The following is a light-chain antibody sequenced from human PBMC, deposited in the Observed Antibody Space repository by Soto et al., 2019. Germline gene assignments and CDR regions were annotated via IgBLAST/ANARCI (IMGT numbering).Light chain of an antibody. Sequence: DIQMTQSPSTLSASVVDRVTITCRASQTISSRLAWYQQKPGKAPKLLIYDVSSLESGVSSRFSGSGSGTEFTLTISSLQPDDFATYYCQQYNTFWTCGEGTKGDIK. CDR3: QQYNTFWT. V-gene: IGKV1-5*01. J-gene: IGKJ1*01. CDR2: DVS. CDR1: QTISSR.